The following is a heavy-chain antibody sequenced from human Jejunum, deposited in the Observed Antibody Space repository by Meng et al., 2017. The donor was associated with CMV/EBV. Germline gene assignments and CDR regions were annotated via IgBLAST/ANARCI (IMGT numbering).Heavy chain of an antibody. CDR1: GFTFSDYW. D-gene: IGHD3-16*01. V-gene: IGHV3-11*01. CDR2: ISPTGGTM. CDR3: ASYVY. Sequence: SLKISCAASGFTFSDYWMSWIRQAPGKGLEWVSYISPTGGTMYYADSVKGRFTISRDNAKNSLYLQMNSLRAEDTAVYYCASYVYWGQGTLVTVSS. J-gene: IGHJ4*02.